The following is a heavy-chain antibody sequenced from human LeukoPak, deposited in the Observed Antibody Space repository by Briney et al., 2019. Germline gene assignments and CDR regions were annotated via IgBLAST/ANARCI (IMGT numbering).Heavy chain of an antibody. CDR1: GFSFSSYD. CDR2: ISGSGDRT. V-gene: IGHV3-23*01. Sequence: GGSLRLSCSASGFSFSSYDMSWVRQAPGTGLEWVSSISGSGDRTIYADSVRGRLTISRDKSKNTLYLQMTSLRAENTAVYYCAKVPQPDYYFDYWGQGSLVTVSS. CDR3: AKVPQPDYYFDY. J-gene: IGHJ4*02.